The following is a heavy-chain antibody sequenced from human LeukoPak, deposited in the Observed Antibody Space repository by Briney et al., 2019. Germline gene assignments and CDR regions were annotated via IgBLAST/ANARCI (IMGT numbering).Heavy chain of an antibody. CDR1: GFTFSSYS. CDR3: ARDRLPGLTGYYSPFDY. J-gene: IGHJ4*02. CDR2: ISSSSSYI. D-gene: IGHD3-9*01. V-gene: IGHV3-21*01. Sequence: PGGSLRLSCAASGFTFSSYSMNWVRQAPGKGLEWVSSISSSSSYIYYADSVKGRFTISRDSAKNSLYLQMNSLRAEDTAVYYCARDRLPGLTGYYSPFDYWGQGTLVTVSS.